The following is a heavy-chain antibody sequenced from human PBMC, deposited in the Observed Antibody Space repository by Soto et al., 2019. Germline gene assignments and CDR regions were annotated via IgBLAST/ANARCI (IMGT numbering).Heavy chain of an antibody. V-gene: IGHV4-30-4*01. CDR2: IYYSGST. J-gene: IGHJ6*02. CDR3: ARDLGYSGYYYYGMDV. CDR1: GGSISSGDYY. Sequence: SETLSLTCTVSGGSISSGDYYWSWIRQPPGKGLEWIGYIYYSGSTYYNPSLKSRVTISVDTSKNQFSLKLSSVTAADTAVYYCARDLGYSGYYYYGMDVWGQGTTVT. D-gene: IGHD4-4*01.